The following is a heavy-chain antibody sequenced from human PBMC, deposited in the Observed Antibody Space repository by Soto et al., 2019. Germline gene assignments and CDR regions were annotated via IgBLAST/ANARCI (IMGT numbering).Heavy chain of an antibody. CDR1: GGSISRGGYS. D-gene: IGHD2-21*02. V-gene: IGHV4-30-2*01. J-gene: IGHJ1*01. CDR2: IYHSGST. CDR3: ARDERDDSALRY. Sequence: SETLSGTCAISGGSISRGGYSCNWIRQPPGKGLEWIGYIYHSGSTYDSPSLKSRVTISVDGSKNQFFLKLSSVTAEDTAVHYCARDERDDSALRYWGQGALVTVSS.